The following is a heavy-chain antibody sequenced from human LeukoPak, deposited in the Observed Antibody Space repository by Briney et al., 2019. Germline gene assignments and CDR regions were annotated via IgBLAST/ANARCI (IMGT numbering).Heavy chain of an antibody. CDR1: GYSFTSYW. Sequence: GESLKISCKGFGYSFTSYWIGWVRQVPGKGLEWMGIIYPGDSDTGYSPSFQGQVTISADKSISTAYLQWSSLKASDTAMYYCARLQSYYYYYMDVWGKETTVTVSS. CDR2: IYPGDSDT. V-gene: IGHV5-51*01. J-gene: IGHJ6*03. CDR3: ARLQSYYYYYMDV.